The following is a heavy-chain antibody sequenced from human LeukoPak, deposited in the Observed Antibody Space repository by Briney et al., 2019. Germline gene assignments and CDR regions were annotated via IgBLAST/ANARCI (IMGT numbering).Heavy chain of an antibody. CDR2: IIPILGIA. D-gene: IGHD3-10*01. J-gene: IGHJ4*02. CDR1: GGTFSSYT. CDR3: AREGQYGSGSYYY. Sequence: GASVKVSCKASGGTFSSYTISWVRQAPGQGLEWMGRIIPILGIANYAQKFQGRVTITADESTSKAYMELSSLRSEDTAVDYCAREGQYGSGSYYYWGQGTLVTVSS. V-gene: IGHV1-69*04.